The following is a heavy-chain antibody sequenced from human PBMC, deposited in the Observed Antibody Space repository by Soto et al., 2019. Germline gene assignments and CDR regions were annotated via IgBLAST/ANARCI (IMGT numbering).Heavy chain of an antibody. Sequence: QVQLVQSGAEVKNPGASVKVSCKASGYTFTSYGISWVRQAPGQGLEWMGWISAYNGNTNYAQKLQGRVTMTTDTCTSPDYMQLRGLKSDNTAEYCCARVHYGDDSTYYCDYWGQGTLVNVAS. CDR3: ARVHYGDDSTYYCDY. CDR1: GYTFTSYG. CDR2: ISAYNGNT. D-gene: IGHD4-17*01. V-gene: IGHV1-18*04. J-gene: IGHJ4*02.